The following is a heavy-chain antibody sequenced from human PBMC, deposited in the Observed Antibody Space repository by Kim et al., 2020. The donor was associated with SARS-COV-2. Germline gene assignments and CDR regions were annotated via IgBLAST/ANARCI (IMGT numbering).Heavy chain of an antibody. CDR3: AGGEREWLRHFDY. V-gene: IGHV1-69*01. Sequence: YAQEFQGRVTITADESTSTAYMELSSLRAEDTAVYYCAGGEREWLRHFDYWGQGTLVTVSS. D-gene: IGHD5-12*01. J-gene: IGHJ4*02.